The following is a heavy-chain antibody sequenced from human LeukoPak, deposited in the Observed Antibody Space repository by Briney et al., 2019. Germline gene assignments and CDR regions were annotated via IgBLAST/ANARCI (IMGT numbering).Heavy chain of an antibody. CDR2: INHSGIT. Sequence: PSETLSLTCAVYSGSFSDYYWSWIRQPPGKGLEWIGEINHSGITNYLPSLKSRATISVDTSKNQFSLKLSSVTAADTAVYYCARRSHKDRRAAFDIWGQGTMVTVSS. V-gene: IGHV4-34*01. CDR3: ARRSHKDRRAAFDI. D-gene: IGHD1-14*01. CDR1: SGSFSDYY. J-gene: IGHJ3*02.